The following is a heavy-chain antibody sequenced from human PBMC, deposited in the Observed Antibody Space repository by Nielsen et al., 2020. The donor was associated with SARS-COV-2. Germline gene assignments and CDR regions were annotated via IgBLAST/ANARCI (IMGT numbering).Heavy chain of an antibody. CDR2: ISNSGYTT. CDR1: GFTFNNFA. CDR3: AKCLSGSYRANEY. V-gene: IGHV3-23*01. Sequence: GESLKISCAASGFTFNNFAMSWVRQAPGKGLEWVSSISNSGYTTYYAKSVEGRFTISRVNSKNTLYLQMNSLRADDTAVYYCAKCLSGSYRANEYWGQGTLITVSS. J-gene: IGHJ4*02. D-gene: IGHD1-26*01.